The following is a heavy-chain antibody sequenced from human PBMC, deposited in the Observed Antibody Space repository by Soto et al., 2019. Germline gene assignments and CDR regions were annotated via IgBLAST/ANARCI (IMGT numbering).Heavy chain of an antibody. V-gene: IGHV4-31*03. CDR3: AREGDYGDYGSDY. Sequence: QVQLQESGPGLVKPSQTLSLTCTVSGGSISSGGSYWSWIRQHPGKGLEWIGYIYYSGGTYYNPSLKSRVTISVDTSKNQFSLKLSSVTAADTAVYYCAREGDYGDYGSDYWGQGTLVTVSS. J-gene: IGHJ4*02. CDR2: IYYSGGT. CDR1: GGSISSGGSY. D-gene: IGHD4-17*01.